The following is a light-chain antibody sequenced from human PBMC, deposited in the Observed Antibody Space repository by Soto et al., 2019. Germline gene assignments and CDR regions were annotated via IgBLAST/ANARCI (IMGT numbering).Light chain of an antibody. V-gene: IGLV2-14*01. Sequence: QSALTQPASVSGFPGQSITISCSGTNGDVGGYDYVSWYQQHPGKAPKLLIYEVSNRPSGVSSRFSGSKSGKTDSLTISGLQSEDEAYYYSSSYASPVFGGGTKLTVL. CDR1: NGDVGGYDY. CDR2: EVS. CDR3: SSYASPV. J-gene: IGLJ2*01.